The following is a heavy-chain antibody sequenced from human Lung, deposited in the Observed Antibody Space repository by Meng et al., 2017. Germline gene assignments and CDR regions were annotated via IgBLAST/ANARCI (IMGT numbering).Heavy chain of an antibody. CDR1: GFTFSRYA. Sequence: EVHLVESGGGLGQPGGSLRLSCAASGFTFSRYAMSWVRQAPGKGLEWVSAISGSGSSPYYADSVKGRFTISRDNSKNTLYLQMNSLRAEDTAVYYCAKKGWLYWGSGDDYWGQGTLVTVSS. V-gene: IGHV3-23*04. D-gene: IGHD7-27*01. J-gene: IGHJ4*02. CDR2: ISGSGSSP. CDR3: AKKGWLYWGSGDDY.